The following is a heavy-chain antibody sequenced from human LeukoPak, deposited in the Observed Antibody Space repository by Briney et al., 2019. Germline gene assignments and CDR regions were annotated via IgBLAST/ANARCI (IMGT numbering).Heavy chain of an antibody. CDR2: IYYSGST. V-gene: IGHV4-59*11. Sequence: SETLSLTCTVSGGSISSHYWSWIRQPPGKGLEWIGYIYYSGSTNYNPSLKSRVTISVDTSKNQFSLNLSSVTAADMAVYYCARVPPTGYYGSGMNAFDIWGQGTMVTVSS. D-gene: IGHD3-10*01. CDR1: GGSISSHY. CDR3: ARVPPTGYYGSGMNAFDI. J-gene: IGHJ3*02.